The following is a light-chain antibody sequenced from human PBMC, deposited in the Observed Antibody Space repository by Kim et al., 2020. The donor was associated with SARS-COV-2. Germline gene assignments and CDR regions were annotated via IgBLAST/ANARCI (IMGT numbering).Light chain of an antibody. CDR3: ATWDDSLNGWV. Sequence: TISCSGGSSNIGVNLVNWCQHLPGTAPKLLISSNSRRPAGVPDRFSGSKSGTSASLAIRGLQSEDEADYYCATWDDSLNGWVFGGGTKVTVL. J-gene: IGLJ2*01. CDR2: SNS. V-gene: IGLV1-44*01. CDR1: SSNIGVNL.